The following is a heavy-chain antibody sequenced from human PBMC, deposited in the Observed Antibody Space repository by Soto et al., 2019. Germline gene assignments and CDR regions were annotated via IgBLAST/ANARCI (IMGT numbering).Heavy chain of an antibody. V-gene: IGHV3-23*01. J-gene: IGHJ5*02. CDR3: AKSTLPRIYYDSSFMNWFDP. CDR1: GFTFSSYA. CDR2: ISGSGGST. Sequence: PGGSLRLSCAASGFTFSSYAMSWVRQAPGKGLEWVSAISGSGGSTYYADSVKGRFTISRDNSKNTLYLQMNSLRAEDTAVYYCAKSTLPRIYYDSSFMNWFDPWGQGTTVTVYS. D-gene: IGHD3-22*01.